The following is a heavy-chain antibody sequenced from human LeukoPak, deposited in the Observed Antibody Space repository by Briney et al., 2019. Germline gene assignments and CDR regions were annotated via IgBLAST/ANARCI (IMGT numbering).Heavy chain of an antibody. V-gene: IGHV3-7*01. J-gene: IGHJ4*02. Sequence: GGSLRLSCAASGLTFSSYWMSWVRQAPGKGLEWVANIKQDGSEKYYVDSVKGRFTISRDNAKNSLYLQMNSLRAEDTAVYYCARGVLRYFDSGFGYWGQGTLVTVSS. CDR1: GLTFSSYW. CDR3: ARGVLRYFDSGFGY. D-gene: IGHD3-9*01. CDR2: IKQDGSEK.